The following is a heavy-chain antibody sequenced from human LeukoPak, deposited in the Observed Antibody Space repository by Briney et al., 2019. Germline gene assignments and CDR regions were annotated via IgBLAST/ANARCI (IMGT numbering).Heavy chain of an antibody. D-gene: IGHD2-2*01. CDR3: ARDAGYCSSTSCGFDY. CDR2: ISSSSSYI. V-gene: IGHV3-21*01. Sequence: PGGSLRLSCAASGFTFSSYSMNWVRQAPGKGLEWVSSISSSSSYIYYADSVKRRFTISRDNAKNSLYLQMNSLRAEDTAVYYCARDAGYCSSTSCGFDYWGQGTLVTVSS. J-gene: IGHJ4*02. CDR1: GFTFSSYS.